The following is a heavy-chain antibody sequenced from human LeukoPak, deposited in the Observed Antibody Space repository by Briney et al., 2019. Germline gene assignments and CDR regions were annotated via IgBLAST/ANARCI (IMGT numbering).Heavy chain of an antibody. CDR1: GYTFTSYY. V-gene: IGHV1-46*01. Sequence: ASVKVSCKASGYTFTSYYMHWVRQAPGQGLEWMGIINPSGGSTSYAQKFQGRLTITADESTSTAYMELSSLRSEDTAVYYCARTYYYDSSGYYFDYWGQGTLVTVSS. CDR3: ARTYYYDSSGYYFDY. D-gene: IGHD3-22*01. J-gene: IGHJ4*02. CDR2: INPSGGST.